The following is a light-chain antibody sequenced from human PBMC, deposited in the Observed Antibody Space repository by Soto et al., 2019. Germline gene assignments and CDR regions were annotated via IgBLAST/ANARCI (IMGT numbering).Light chain of an antibody. V-gene: IGLV1-44*01. CDR1: SSNIGSNT. CDR3: AAWDDSLSGYV. Sequence: QSALTQPPSASGTPGQRVTISCSGSSSNIGSNTVNWYQQLPGTAPKVLMFSDNQRPSGVPDRISGSKSGTSASLAISELQSEDEADYYCAAWDDSLSGYVFGTGTKV. CDR2: SDN. J-gene: IGLJ1*01.